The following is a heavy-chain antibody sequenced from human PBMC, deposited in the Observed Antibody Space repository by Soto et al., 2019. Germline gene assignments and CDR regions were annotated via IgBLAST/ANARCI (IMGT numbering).Heavy chain of an antibody. Sequence: GGSMKLSCAASGLPLQNSLMNGVCQTPGKGLEWVGRIKSTIDGGTTDYAEPVKGRFAISRDDSNNMVYLQMNSLKIEDTAVYYCTTDSYSTIIIVRFDYWGHRTLVTVSS. V-gene: IGHV3-15*07. J-gene: IGHJ4*01. CDR3: TTDSYSTIIIVRFDY. CDR2: IKSTIDGGTT. CDR1: GLPLQNSL. D-gene: IGHD3-22*01.